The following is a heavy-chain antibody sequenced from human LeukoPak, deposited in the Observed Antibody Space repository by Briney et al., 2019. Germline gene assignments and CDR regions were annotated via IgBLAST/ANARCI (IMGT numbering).Heavy chain of an antibody. CDR3: AKSGGDSCYSFSSI. D-gene: IGHD2-15*01. CDR2: ISSSSSYI. Sequence: GGSLRLSCAASGFTFSTYNMNWVRQAPGKGLEWVSSISSSSSYIYYADSVKGRFTISRDNAKNSLYLQMNSLRAEDTAVYYCAKSGGDSCYSFSSIWGQGTLVTVSS. J-gene: IGHJ4*02. CDR1: GFTFSTYN. V-gene: IGHV3-21*04.